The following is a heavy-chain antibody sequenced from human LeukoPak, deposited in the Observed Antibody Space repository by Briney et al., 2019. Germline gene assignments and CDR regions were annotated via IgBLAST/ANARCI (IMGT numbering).Heavy chain of an antibody. CDR2: IIPIFGTA. Sequence: SVKVSCKASGGTFSSYAISWVRQAPGQGLEWMGGIIPIFGTANYAQKFQGRVTITADESTSTAYMELSSLRSEDTAVYYCARDVYSYGSFDYWGQGTLVTVSS. CDR1: GGTFSSYA. CDR3: ARDVYSYGSFDY. D-gene: IGHD5-18*01. V-gene: IGHV1-69*13. J-gene: IGHJ4*02.